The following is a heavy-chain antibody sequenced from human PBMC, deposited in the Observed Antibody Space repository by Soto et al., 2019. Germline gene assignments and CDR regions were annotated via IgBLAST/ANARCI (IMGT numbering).Heavy chain of an antibody. CDR1: GGSISSSNV. J-gene: IGHJ6*04. Sequence: SEILSVTCAVSGGSISSSNVWSWVRQPPGKGLEWIGEIYHSGSTNYNPSLKSRVTISVDKSKNQFSLKLSSVTAADTAVYYSERVSGSYYYGMAVWSNRTTVTVSS. D-gene: IGHD1-26*01. CDR2: IYHSGST. V-gene: IGHV4-4*02. CDR3: ERVSGSYYYGMAV.